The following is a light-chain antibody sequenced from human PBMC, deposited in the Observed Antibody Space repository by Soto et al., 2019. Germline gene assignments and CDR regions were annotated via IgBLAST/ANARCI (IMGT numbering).Light chain of an antibody. J-gene: IGLJ2*01. V-gene: IGLV3-21*02. CDR2: DDS. CDR1: NIGIKS. CDR3: QVRDSSSDHAE. Sequence: SYELTQAPSVSVAPGQTARITCGGNNIGIKSVHWYQQKPGQAPVLVVYDDSDRPSGIPERFSGSNSGNTATLTISGVEAGDEADYFCQVRDSSSDHAEFGGGTKLTVL.